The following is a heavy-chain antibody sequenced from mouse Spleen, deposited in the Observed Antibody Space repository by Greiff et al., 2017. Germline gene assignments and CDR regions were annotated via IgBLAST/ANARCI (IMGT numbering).Heavy chain of an antibody. D-gene: IGHD1-1*01. CDR3: ARLLYGSSLYAMDY. V-gene: IGHV1-7*01. J-gene: IGHJ4*01. Sequence: QVQLQQSGAELAKPGASVKMSCKASGYTFTSYWMHWVKQRPGQGLEWIGYINPSTGYTEYNQKFKDKATLTADKSSSTAYMQLSSLTSEDSAVYYCARLLYGSSLYAMDYWGQGTSVTVSS. CDR1: GYTFTSYW. CDR2: INPSTGYT.